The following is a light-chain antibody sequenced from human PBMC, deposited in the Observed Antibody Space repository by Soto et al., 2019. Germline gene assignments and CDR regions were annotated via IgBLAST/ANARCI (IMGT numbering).Light chain of an antibody. CDR3: QQYSSSRWT. J-gene: IGKJ1*01. Sequence: ESMLTQSPGTLSLSPGERATLSCRASQSVSSSYLGWYQQKPGQAPRLLIYSGSSRATGVPDRFSGSGSGTDFTLTISRLEPEDFAVYYCQQYSSSRWTFGQGTKVDIK. CDR1: QSVSSSY. CDR2: SGS. V-gene: IGKV3-20*01.